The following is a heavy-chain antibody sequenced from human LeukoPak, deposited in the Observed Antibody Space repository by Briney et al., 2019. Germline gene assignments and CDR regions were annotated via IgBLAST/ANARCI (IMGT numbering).Heavy chain of an antibody. V-gene: IGHV3-7*04. J-gene: IGHJ4*02. CDR3: ARDGYSNGPGAD. Sequence: GGSLRLSCAVSGFSISNYWMSWVRHIPGKGLEWVANINQDGSEKYYVDSVKGRFTISRDNAKNSLYLQMNSLRAEDTAVYYCARDGYSNGPGADWGQGTLVTVSS. CDR1: GFSISNYW. CDR2: INQDGSEK. D-gene: IGHD3-22*01.